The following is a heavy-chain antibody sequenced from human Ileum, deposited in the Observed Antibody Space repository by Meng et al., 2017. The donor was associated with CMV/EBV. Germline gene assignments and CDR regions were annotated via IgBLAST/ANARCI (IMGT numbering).Heavy chain of an antibody. CDR3: ARDALRFLEWPYYGMDV. V-gene: IGHV3-30*02. CDR1: GFTFRSYG. D-gene: IGHD3-3*01. J-gene: IGHJ6*02. CDR2: IRYDGNNK. Sequence: GGSLRLSCAASGFTFRSYGMNWVRQAPGKGLEWVAFIRYDGNNKYYADSVKGRFTISRDSSKNTLFLQMLSLRAEDTAVYYCARDALRFLEWPYYGMDVWGQGTTVTVSS.